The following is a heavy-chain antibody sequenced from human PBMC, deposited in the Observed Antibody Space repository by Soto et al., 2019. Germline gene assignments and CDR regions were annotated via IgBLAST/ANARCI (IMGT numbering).Heavy chain of an antibody. CDR1: GFTFSSYW. CDR2: INSDGSST. CDR3: ARNPLGYFDY. Sequence: PGGSLRLSCAASGFTFSSYWMHWVRQAPGKRLVWVSRINSDGSSTSYADSVKGRFTISRDNAKNTLYLQMNSLRAEDTAVYYCARNPLGYFDYWGQGTLVTVSS. J-gene: IGHJ4*02. D-gene: IGHD3-16*01. V-gene: IGHV3-74*01.